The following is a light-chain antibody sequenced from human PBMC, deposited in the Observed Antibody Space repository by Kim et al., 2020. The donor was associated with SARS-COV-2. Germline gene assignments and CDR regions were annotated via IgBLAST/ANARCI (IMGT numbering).Light chain of an antibody. V-gene: IGLV1-44*01. J-gene: IGLJ3*02. CDR1: SSNIGSDT. CDR3: AAWDDSLNGPV. Sequence: GQRVTISCSVSSSNIGSDTVDWYQHLPGAAPQLLIYNNNQRPSGVPDRFSASKSGTSASLAISGLQSEDEADYYCAAWDDSLNGPVLGGGTQLTVL. CDR2: NNN.